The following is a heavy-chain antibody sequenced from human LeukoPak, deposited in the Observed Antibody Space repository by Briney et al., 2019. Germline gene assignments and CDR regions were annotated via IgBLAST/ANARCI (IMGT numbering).Heavy chain of an antibody. V-gene: IGHV3-23*01. D-gene: IGHD3-22*01. CDR1: GFTFSSYA. J-gene: IGHJ6*03. CDR2: ISGSGGST. Sequence: GGSLRLSCAASGFTFSSYAMSWVRQAPGKGLEWVSAISGSGGSTYYADSVKGRFTISRDNSKNTVYLQLHSLRAEDTAVYYCAKGDYYDSSGYYLRGYYYMDVWGKGTTVTVSS. CDR3: AKGDYYDSSGYYLRGYYYMDV.